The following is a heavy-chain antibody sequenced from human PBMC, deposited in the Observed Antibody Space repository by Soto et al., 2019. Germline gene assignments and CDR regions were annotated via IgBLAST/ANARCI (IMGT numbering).Heavy chain of an antibody. J-gene: IGHJ5*02. V-gene: IGHV4-59*01. CDR1: GGSISSYY. Sequence: SETLSLTCTVSGGSISSYYWSWIRQPPGKGLEWIGYIYYSGSTNYNPSLKSRVTISVDTSKNQFSLKLSSVTAADTAVYYCASTKAGYGSSTSCYAWEGLDPWGQGTLVTVCS. D-gene: IGHD2-2*01. CDR2: IYYSGST. CDR3: ASTKAGYGSSTSCYAWEGLDP.